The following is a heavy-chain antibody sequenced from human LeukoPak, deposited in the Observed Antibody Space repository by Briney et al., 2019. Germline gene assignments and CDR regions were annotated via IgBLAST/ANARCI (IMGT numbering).Heavy chain of an antibody. CDR2: IWHDGSDK. Sequence: GGSLRLSCAASGFTFDNYVMHWVRQAPGKGLEWVAVIWHDGSDKYYANSVKGRFTISTDKSKSTVYLQVNSLRAEDTAVYFCARGGGDHHFDHWGQGTLVTVSS. CDR1: GFTFDNYV. CDR3: ARGGGDHHFDH. J-gene: IGHJ4*02. D-gene: IGHD2-21*02. V-gene: IGHV3-33*01.